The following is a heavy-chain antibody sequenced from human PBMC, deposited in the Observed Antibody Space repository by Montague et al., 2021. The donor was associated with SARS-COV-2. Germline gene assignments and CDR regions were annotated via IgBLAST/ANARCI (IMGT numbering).Heavy chain of an antibody. CDR1: GFSLSTSGVG. J-gene: IGHJ4*02. D-gene: IGHD3-22*01. Sequence: PALVKSTQTLTLTCTFSGFSLSTSGVGVGWIRQPPGKALEWLALIYWDDYKRYSPSLKSRLTITKDTSKNQVVLTMTNMDPVDTATYYCAHRRPLYYYDSSLSTFDYWGQGTLVTVSS. CDR2: IYWDDYK. CDR3: AHRRPLYYYDSSLSTFDY. V-gene: IGHV2-5*02.